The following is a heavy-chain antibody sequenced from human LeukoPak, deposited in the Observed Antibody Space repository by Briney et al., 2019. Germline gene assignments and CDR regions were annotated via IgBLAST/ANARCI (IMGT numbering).Heavy chain of an antibody. CDR3: AKDDTSGSYGYSDFDY. J-gene: IGHJ4*02. CDR2: IYWNADRI. CDR1: GFTFDDYG. V-gene: IGHV3-20*04. Sequence: GGSLRLSRAASGFTFDDYGMSWVRQAPGKGLEWVSGIYWNADRIRYADSVKGRFTISRDNAKNSPYLQMNSLRAEDTAVYYCAKDDTSGSYGYSDFDYWGQGTLVTVSS. D-gene: IGHD1-26*01.